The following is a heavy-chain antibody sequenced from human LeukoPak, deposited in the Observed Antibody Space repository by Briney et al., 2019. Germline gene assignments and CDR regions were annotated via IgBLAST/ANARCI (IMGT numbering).Heavy chain of an antibody. V-gene: IGHV1-18*01. CDR2: ISTSTGDT. Sequence: ASVKVSCKTSGYSFILYGISWVRQAPGQGPEWMGWISTSTGDTKYTQKFQGRVTLTTDTSTSTASMELSSLRSDDTAVYYCARDDNYGIFVNVDYWGQGTLVTVSS. CDR3: ARDDNYGIFVNVDY. D-gene: IGHD4-11*01. CDR1: GYSFILYG. J-gene: IGHJ4*02.